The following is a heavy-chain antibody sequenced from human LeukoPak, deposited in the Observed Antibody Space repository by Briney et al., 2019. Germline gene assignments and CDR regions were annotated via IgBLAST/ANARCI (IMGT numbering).Heavy chain of an antibody. CDR1: GFTFSTYW. CDR2: INSDGSST. CDR3: ASGRVPYGYSYGFGY. Sequence: GGSPRLSCAASGFTFSTYWMHWVRQAPGKGLVWVSRINSDGSSTTYADSVKGRFTISRDNAKNTVYLQMNSLRAEDTAVYFCASGRVPYGYSYGFGYWGQGTLVTVSS. V-gene: IGHV3-74*01. D-gene: IGHD5-18*01. J-gene: IGHJ4*02.